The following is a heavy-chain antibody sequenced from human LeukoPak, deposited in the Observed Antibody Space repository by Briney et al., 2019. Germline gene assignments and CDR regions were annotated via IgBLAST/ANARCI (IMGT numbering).Heavy chain of an antibody. CDR3: ARSRLLWEPFRPFDP. D-gene: IGHD2-2*01. Sequence: PSETLSLTCTVSGGSIRNYYWSWIRKPPGKGLEWIGYIYYSGNTNQNPSLKSRVTISVDTSKNQFSLNLSSVTAADTAVYYCARSRLLWEPFRPFDPWGQGTLVTVSS. J-gene: IGHJ5*02. V-gene: IGHV4-59*01. CDR2: IYYSGNT. CDR1: GGSIRNYY.